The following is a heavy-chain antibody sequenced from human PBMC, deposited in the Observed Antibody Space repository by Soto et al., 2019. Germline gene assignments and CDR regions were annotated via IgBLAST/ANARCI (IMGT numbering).Heavy chain of an antibody. D-gene: IGHD4-4*01. CDR2: IYYSGST. Sequence: SETLSLTCTVSGGSISRGGHYWSWIRQHPGKGLEWIGYIYYSGSTRYNPSLKSRVTMSVDTSKNQFSLKLSSMTAADTAVYYCARHDYSNYPFDCWGQGTLVTVSS. V-gene: IGHV4-31*03. CDR3: ARHDYSNYPFDC. CDR1: GGSISRGGHY. J-gene: IGHJ4*02.